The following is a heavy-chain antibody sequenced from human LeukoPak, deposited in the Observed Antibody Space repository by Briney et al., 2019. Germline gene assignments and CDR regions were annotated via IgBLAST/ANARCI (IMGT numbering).Heavy chain of an antibody. CDR2: IYYSGST. CDR3: ARVIDYYGSGSYVDY. Sequence: SETLSLTCTVSGGSISSYYRSWIRQPPGKGLEWIGYIYYSGSTNYNPSLKSRVTISVDTSKNQFSLKLSSVTAADTAVYYCARVIDYYGSGSYVDYWGQGTLVTVSS. D-gene: IGHD3-10*01. J-gene: IGHJ4*02. CDR1: GGSISSYY. V-gene: IGHV4-59*01.